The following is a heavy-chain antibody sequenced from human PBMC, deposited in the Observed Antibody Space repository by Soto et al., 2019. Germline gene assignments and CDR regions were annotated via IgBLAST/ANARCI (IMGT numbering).Heavy chain of an antibody. CDR3: ARDGGDFDY. V-gene: IGHV3-33*05. D-gene: IGHD3-16*01. CDR1: GFIFSSYG. J-gene: IGHJ4*02. Sequence: GGSLRLSCATSGFIFSSYGIHWLRQAPGKGLEWLAIISHDGNKKYYADSVKGRFTISRDNSKNTVYLQMDSLRVEDTAVYYCARDGGDFDYWGQGTLVTVSS. CDR2: ISHDGNKK.